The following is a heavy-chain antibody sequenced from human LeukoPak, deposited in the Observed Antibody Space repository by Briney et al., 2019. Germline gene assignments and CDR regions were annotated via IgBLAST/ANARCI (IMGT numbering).Heavy chain of an antibody. Sequence: SGTLSLTCTVSGGSISRYYWSWIRQPPGKGLEWIGYIYYSGSTNYNPSFKSRVTISVDTSKNQFSLKLSSVTAADTAVYYCARGVMATIVQFDYWGQGTLVTVSS. CDR3: ARGVMATIVQFDY. D-gene: IGHD5-24*01. V-gene: IGHV4-59*01. CDR1: GGSISRYY. CDR2: IYYSGST. J-gene: IGHJ4*02.